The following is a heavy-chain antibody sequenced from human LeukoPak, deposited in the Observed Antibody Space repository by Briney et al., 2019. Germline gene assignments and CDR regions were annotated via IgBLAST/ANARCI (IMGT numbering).Heavy chain of an antibody. CDR3: ARDTDYFDY. Sequence: GGSLRLSCAASGFTFSSYAMSWVRQAPGKGLEWVSTVSGGGGTTYYADSVKGRFTISRDNSKNTLFLQMNSLRAEDTAIYYCARDTDYFDYWGQGTLVTVSS. CDR2: VSGGGGTT. CDR1: GFTFSSYA. V-gene: IGHV3-23*01. J-gene: IGHJ4*02.